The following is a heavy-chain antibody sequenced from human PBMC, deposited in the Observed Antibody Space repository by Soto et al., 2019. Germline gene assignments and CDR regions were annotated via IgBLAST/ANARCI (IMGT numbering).Heavy chain of an antibody. J-gene: IGHJ4*02. D-gene: IGHD2-2*01. CDR2: INHSGST. CDR1: GGSFSGYY. CDR3: ATEARIVVVPAAMTGGGIFDY. V-gene: IGHV4-34*01. Sequence: PSETLSLTCAVYGGSFSGYYWSWIRQPPGKGLEWIGEINHSGSTNYNPSLKSRVTISVDTSKNQFSLKLSSVTAADTAVYYCATEARIVVVPAAMTGGGIFDYWGQGTLVTVSS.